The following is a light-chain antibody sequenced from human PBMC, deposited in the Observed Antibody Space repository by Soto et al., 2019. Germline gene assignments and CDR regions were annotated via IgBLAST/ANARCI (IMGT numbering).Light chain of an antibody. CDR2: GAS. V-gene: IGKV1-27*01. J-gene: IGKJ1*01. Sequence: DIQMTQSPSSLSASVGDRVTITCRASQGISNYIAWYQQKPGKVPKLLIYGASTLQSGVPSRFSGSGSGTDFTLTISSLQPEDVATYSCQRYNSAFPTFGQGTKVEIK. CDR3: QRYNSAFPT. CDR1: QGISNY.